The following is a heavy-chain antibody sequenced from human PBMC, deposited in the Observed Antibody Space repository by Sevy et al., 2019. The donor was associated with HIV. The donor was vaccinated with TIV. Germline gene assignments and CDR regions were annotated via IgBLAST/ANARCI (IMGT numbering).Heavy chain of an antibody. CDR2: ISYDGSNK. V-gene: IGHV3-30*14. CDR3: ARKQYYYDSSGYPATQYYGMDV. J-gene: IGHJ6*02. CDR1: GFTFSSYA. Sequence: GGSLRLSCAASGFTFSSYAMHWVRQAPGKGLEWVAVISYDGSNKYYADSVKGRFTISRDNSKNTLYLQMNSLRAEDTAAYYCARKQYYYDSSGYPATQYYGMDVWGQGTTVTVSS. D-gene: IGHD3-22*01.